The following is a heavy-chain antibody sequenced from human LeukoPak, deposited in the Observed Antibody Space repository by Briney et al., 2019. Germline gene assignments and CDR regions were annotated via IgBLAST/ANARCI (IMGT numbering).Heavy chain of an antibody. J-gene: IGHJ5*02. CDR1: GGSISPYY. CDR3: AKWDAYIES. D-gene: IGHD3-16*01. V-gene: IGHV4-59*01. Sequence: PSETLSLTCTVSGGSISPYYWNWIRQPPGKGLEWIGYIYYSGSTNYNPSLKSRVTISVDTSKNQFSLKLTSVTAADTAVYYCAKWDAYIESWGQGTLVTVSS. CDR2: IYYSGST.